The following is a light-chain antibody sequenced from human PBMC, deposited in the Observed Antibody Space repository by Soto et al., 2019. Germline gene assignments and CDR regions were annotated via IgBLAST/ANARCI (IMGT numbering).Light chain of an antibody. CDR2: PAS. Sequence: EILLTQSPGALAVSPGEVATLSCRASQSVRDNLAWYQQKPGQAPRLLIYPASIRATGVPARFSGSGSGTDFTLTINSLEPEDFAVYYCQQYHNTPITFGQGTRLEIK. J-gene: IGKJ5*01. CDR3: QQYHNTPIT. V-gene: IGKV3-15*01. CDR1: QSVRDN.